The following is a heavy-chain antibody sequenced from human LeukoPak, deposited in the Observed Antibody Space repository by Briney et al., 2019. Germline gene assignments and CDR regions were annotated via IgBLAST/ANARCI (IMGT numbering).Heavy chain of an antibody. CDR1: GGSISSYY. Sequence: SETLSLTCTVSGGSISSYYWSWIRQPAGKGLEWIGRIYTSGSTNYNPSLKSRVTMSVDTSKNQFSLKLSSVTAADTAVYYCARAKGKGVTTDVPFDYWGQGTLVTVSS. V-gene: IGHV4-4*07. J-gene: IGHJ4*02. D-gene: IGHD3-22*01. CDR3: ARAKGKGVTTDVPFDY. CDR2: IYTSGST.